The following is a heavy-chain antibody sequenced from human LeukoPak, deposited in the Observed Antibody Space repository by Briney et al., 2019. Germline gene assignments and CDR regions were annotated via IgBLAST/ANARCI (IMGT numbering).Heavy chain of an antibody. CDR2: INPSGGST. V-gene: IGHV1-46*01. CDR3: ARVGTVLVAFDI. Sequence: GASVKVSCKASGYTFTSYYLHWVRQAPGQGLEWMGLINPSGGSTSYAQKFQGRVTMTRDTSTSTVYMDLSSLRSEDTAVYYCARVGTVLVAFDIRGQGTMVTVSS. J-gene: IGHJ3*02. D-gene: IGHD2-21*01. CDR1: GYTFTSYY.